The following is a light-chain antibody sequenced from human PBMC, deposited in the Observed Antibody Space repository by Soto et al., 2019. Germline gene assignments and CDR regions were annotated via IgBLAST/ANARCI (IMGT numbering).Light chain of an antibody. Sequence: EIVLTQSPGTLSLSSGERATLSCRASQSVSSSYLAWYQQEPGQAPRLLIYDASSRATGIPDRFSGSGSGTDFTLTISRLEPEDFAVYYCQQYGSSPYTFGQGNKLEIK. CDR2: DAS. J-gene: IGKJ2*01. CDR1: QSVSSSY. V-gene: IGKV3-20*01. CDR3: QQYGSSPYT.